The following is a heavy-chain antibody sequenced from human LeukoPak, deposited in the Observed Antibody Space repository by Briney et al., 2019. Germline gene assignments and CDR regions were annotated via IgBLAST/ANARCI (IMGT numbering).Heavy chain of an antibody. Sequence: GASVKVSCKASGYTFTGYYMHWVRQAPGQGLEWMGWINPNSGGTNYAQKFQGRVTMTRDTSISTAYMELSRLRSDDKAVYYCARVFMVGGGGAPGGDYWGQGTLVTVSS. J-gene: IGHJ4*02. V-gene: IGHV1-2*02. CDR2: INPNSGGT. D-gene: IGHD3-10*01. CDR3: ARVFMVGGGGAPGGDY. CDR1: GYTFTGYY.